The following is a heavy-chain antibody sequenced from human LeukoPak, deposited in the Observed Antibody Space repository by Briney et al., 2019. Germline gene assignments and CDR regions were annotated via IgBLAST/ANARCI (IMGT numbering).Heavy chain of an antibody. Sequence: SETLSLTCTVSGGSVSSNRYFWNCLRQPPGKGLQWIGYFYYSGSTNYNPSLESRVAISVDTSNNQFSLKLSSVTAADTALYYCARVMASNGSIDFWGQGTMVTVSS. V-gene: IGHV4-61*01. D-gene: IGHD1-26*01. CDR1: GGSVSSNRYF. J-gene: IGHJ3*01. CDR3: ARVMASNGSIDF. CDR2: FYYSGST.